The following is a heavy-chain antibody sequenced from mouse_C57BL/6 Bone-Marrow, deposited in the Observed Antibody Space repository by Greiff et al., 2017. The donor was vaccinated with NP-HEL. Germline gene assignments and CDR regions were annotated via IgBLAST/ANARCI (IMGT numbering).Heavy chain of an antibody. CDR3: ASGDYYGSSSDY. D-gene: IGHD1-1*01. CDR1: GFTFSDYG. CDR2: ISSGSSTI. J-gene: IGHJ2*01. V-gene: IGHV5-17*01. Sequence: EVKLQESGGGLVKPGGSLKLSCAASGFTFSDYGMHWVRQAPEKGLEWVAYISSGSSTIYYADTVKGRFTISRDNAKNTLFLQMTSLRSEDTAMYYCASGDYYGSSSDYWGQGTTLTVSS.